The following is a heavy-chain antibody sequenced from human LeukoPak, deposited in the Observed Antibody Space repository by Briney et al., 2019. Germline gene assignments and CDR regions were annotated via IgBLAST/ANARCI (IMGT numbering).Heavy chain of an antibody. Sequence: ASVQGSCKASGYTFTGYYMHWVRQAPGQGLDWMGWINPNSGGTNYAQKFQGRVTMTRDTSISTAYMEMSRLRSDDTAVYYCARERMRCNWFDPWGQGTLVTVSS. D-gene: IGHD2-8*01. CDR1: GYTFTGYY. V-gene: IGHV1-2*02. CDR3: ARERMRCNWFDP. J-gene: IGHJ5*02. CDR2: INPNSGGT.